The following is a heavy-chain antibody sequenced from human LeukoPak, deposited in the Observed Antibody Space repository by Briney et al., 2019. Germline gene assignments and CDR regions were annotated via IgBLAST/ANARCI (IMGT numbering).Heavy chain of an antibody. CDR3: ATTIGGRTYYFDY. CDR2: FDPEDGET. V-gene: IGHV1-24*01. J-gene: IGHJ4*02. D-gene: IGHD2-15*01. Sequence: ASVKVSCKVSGYTLTELSMHWVRQAPGRGLEWMGGFDPEDGETIYAQKFQGRVTMTEDTSTDTAYMELSSLRSEDTAVYYCATTIGGRTYYFDYWGQGTLVTVSS. CDR1: GYTLTELS.